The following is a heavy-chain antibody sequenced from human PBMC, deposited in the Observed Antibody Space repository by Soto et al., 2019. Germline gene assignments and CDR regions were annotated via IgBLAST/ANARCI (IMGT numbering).Heavy chain of an antibody. CDR1: GDSVTSHY. V-gene: IGHV4-59*02. CDR3: ARGYSVGATEPFDY. CDR2: MHYTGFS. Sequence: SETLSLTCSFSGDSVTSHYLTWIRQSPEKGLEWIGYMHYTGFSHYNPSLKSRLTISVDRSKNQFTLQLTSVTAADTAVYYCARGYSVGATEPFDYWGQGTLVTVSS. D-gene: IGHD1-26*01. J-gene: IGHJ4*02.